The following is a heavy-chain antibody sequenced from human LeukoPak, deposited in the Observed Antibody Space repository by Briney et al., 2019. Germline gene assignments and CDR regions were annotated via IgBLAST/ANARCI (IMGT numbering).Heavy chain of an antibody. CDR3: ARYDAGSGCFY. CDR2: IKEDGSDK. Sequence: RGSLRVSCADSGFIFSTYWMSWVRPAPGKGPEWVANIKEDGSDKYYVDSVKARFTISRDNAKNSLNLQMNSLRVEDTAVYYFARYDAGSGCFYWGQGTLVTVSS. CDR1: GFIFSTYW. D-gene: IGHD6-19*01. J-gene: IGHJ4*02. V-gene: IGHV3-7*05.